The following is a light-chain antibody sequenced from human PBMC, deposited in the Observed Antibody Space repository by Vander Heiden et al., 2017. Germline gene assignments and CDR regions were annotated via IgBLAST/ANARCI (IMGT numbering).Light chain of an antibody. CDR1: QSVNIF. V-gene: IGKV3-11*01. Sequence: IVSTQSPATLSLSPGERATLSCRASQSVNIFLAWYQQKPGQAPRLLISNASNRATGIPARFSGSGSGTDFTLTISSLDPEDFAVYYCQQRSNWPITFGQGTRLEIK. CDR3: QQRSNWPIT. J-gene: IGKJ5*01. CDR2: NAS.